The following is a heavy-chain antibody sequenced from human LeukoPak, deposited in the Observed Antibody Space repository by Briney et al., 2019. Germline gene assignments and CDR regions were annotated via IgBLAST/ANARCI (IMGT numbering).Heavy chain of an antibody. J-gene: IGHJ4*02. V-gene: IGHV3-21*01. CDR3: ARDSATAYFGY. Sequence: GGSLRLSCAASGFTFSSYSMNWVRQAPGKGLEWVSSISSSSSYIYYADSVKGRFTISRDNAKNPLYLQMNSLRAEDTAVYYCARDSATAYFGYWGQGTLVTVSS. CDR2: ISSSSSYI. CDR1: GFTFSSYS. D-gene: IGHD2-15*01.